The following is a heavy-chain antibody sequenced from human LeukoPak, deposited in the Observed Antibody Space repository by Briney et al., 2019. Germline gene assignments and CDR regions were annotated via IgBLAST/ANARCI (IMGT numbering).Heavy chain of an antibody. D-gene: IGHD1-1*01. J-gene: IGHJ6*02. CDR1: GSTFSSYA. CDR3: AKSNPLQPYYYGMDV. V-gene: IGHV3-23*01. Sequence: GGSLRLSCAASGSTFSSYAMSWVRQAPGKGLEWVSAISGSGGSTYYADSVKGRFTISRDNSKNTLYLQMNSLRAEDTAVYYCAKSNPLQPYYYGMDVWGQGTTVTVSS. CDR2: ISGSGGST.